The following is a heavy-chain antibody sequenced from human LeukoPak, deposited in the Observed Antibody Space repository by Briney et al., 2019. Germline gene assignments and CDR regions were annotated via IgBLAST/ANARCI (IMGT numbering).Heavy chain of an antibody. D-gene: IGHD3-16*01. CDR2: INPNSGGT. CDR1: GGTFSSYA. J-gene: IGHJ3*02. V-gene: IGHV1-2*02. Sequence: ASVKVSCKASGGTFSSYAISWVRQAPGQGLEWMGWINPNSGGTNYAQKFQGRVTMTRDTSISTAYMELSRLRSDDTAVYYCARPPGAIMITFGGVKGAFDIWGQGTMVTVSS. CDR3: ARPPGAIMITFGGVKGAFDI.